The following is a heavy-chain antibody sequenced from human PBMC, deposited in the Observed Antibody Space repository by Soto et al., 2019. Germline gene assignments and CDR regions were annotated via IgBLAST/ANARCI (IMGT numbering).Heavy chain of an antibody. V-gene: IGHV1-2*02. CDR1: GDAITGNY. Sequence: APANVSSKAPGDAITGNYLQWARQSPGQGFEWMGWINPKSGGTKFPQKFQGRVTMTRDTSLSTVYMTLTRLTSDDTAVYYCARDLAKGGGSAGFDYWGQGTLVTVS. CDR3: ARDLAKGGGSAGFDY. J-gene: IGHJ4*02. D-gene: IGHD1-26*01. CDR2: INPKSGGT.